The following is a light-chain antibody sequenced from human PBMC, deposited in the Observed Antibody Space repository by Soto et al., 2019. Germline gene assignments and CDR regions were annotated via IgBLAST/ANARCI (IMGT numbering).Light chain of an antibody. CDR3: AAWDYSLNGVV. Sequence: QSVLTQPPSASGTPGQRVTISCSGSSSNIGSNYVYWYQQLPGMVPKFLIYGNNQRPSGVPDRFSGSKSGTSASLAISGLRSEDEADYYCAAWDYSLNGVVFGGGTKLTVL. J-gene: IGLJ2*01. V-gene: IGLV1-47*01. CDR2: GNN. CDR1: SSNIGSNY.